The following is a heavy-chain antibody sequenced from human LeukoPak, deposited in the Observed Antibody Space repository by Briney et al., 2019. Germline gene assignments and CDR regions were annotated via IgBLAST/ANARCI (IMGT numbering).Heavy chain of an antibody. CDR1: GFTFSSYG. J-gene: IGHJ3*02. Sequence: GGSLRLSCAASGFTFSSYGMHWVRQAPGKGLEWVAFIRYDGSNKYYADSVKGRFTISRDNSKNTLYLQMNSLRAEDTAVYYCARDITAAAGMDVDAFDIWGQGTMVTVSS. CDR2: IRYDGSNK. CDR3: ARDITAAAGMDVDAFDI. V-gene: IGHV3-30*02. D-gene: IGHD6-13*01.